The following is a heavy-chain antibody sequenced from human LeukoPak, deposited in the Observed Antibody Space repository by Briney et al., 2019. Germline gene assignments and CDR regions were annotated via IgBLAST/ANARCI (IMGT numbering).Heavy chain of an antibody. CDR1: GFTFSGSI. CDR3: TKSGYDFGY. J-gene: IGHJ4*02. Sequence: GGSLRLSCAASGFTFSGSIMHWVRQASGKGLEWVGRIRSKANSYATAYAASVKGRFTISRDDSKNTAYLQMNSLKTEDTAVYYCTKSGYDFGYWGQGTLVTVSS. CDR2: IRSKANSYAT. V-gene: IGHV3-73*01. D-gene: IGHD5-12*01.